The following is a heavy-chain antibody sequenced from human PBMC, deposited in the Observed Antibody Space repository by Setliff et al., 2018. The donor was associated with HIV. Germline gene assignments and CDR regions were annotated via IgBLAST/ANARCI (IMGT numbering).Heavy chain of an antibody. V-gene: IGHV4-59*12. CDR1: GDSIRNDY. J-gene: IGHJ4*02. CDR3: ASGHEWLRN. D-gene: IGHD5-12*01. Sequence: ETLSLTCTVSGDSIRNDYWTWIRQSPEKGLEWIAYISYSGGTNHNPSLMGRVTMSLDVSKNQISLRLRSVVAADTAVYYCASGHEWLRNWGQGTLVTVSS. CDR2: ISYSGGT.